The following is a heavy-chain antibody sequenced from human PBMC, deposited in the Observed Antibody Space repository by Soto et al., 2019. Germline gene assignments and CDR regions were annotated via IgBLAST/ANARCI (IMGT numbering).Heavy chain of an antibody. D-gene: IGHD5-12*01. J-gene: IGHJ4*02. V-gene: IGHV3-7*01. CDR3: SIIVSTIPPCDY. CDR1: GFTFSSYW. Sequence: EVQLVESGGGLVQPGGSLRLSCAASGFTFSSYWMSWVRQAPGKGLEWVANIKQDGSETYYLDSVKGRFTISRDNAKNPRYLPMNSLRAEDTAVYYCSIIVSTIPPCDYLGQGTLVTVSS. CDR2: IKQDGSET.